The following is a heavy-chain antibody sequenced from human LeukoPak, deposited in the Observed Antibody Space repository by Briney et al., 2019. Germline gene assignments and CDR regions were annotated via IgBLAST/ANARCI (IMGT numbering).Heavy chain of an antibody. D-gene: IGHD5-18*01. CDR3: ARTTEGGYSYGYFYYYYMDV. CDR1: GFTFSSYA. V-gene: IGHV4-59*01. J-gene: IGHJ6*03. CDR2: IYYSGST. Sequence: PGGSLRLSCAASGFTFSSYAMSWIRQPPGKGLEWIGYIYYSGSTNYKSSLKSRVTISVDTSKNQFSLKLSSVTAADTAVYYCARTTEGGYSYGYFYYYYMDVWGKGTTVTISS.